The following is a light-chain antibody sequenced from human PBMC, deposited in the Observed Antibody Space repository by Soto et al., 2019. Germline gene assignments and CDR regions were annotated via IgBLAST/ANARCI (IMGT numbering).Light chain of an antibody. CDR2: GAY. J-gene: IGKJ1*01. CDR1: QYIDDY. CDR3: QKYSKAPWT. Sequence: DIQMTQSPSSLSASVGDRVSITCRASQYIDDYVAWYQQKPCTPPKLLIFGAYILQSGVPSRFSGTGSGTEFILTISSLQPEDVATYYFQKYSKAPWTFGQGIKV. V-gene: IGKV1-27*01.